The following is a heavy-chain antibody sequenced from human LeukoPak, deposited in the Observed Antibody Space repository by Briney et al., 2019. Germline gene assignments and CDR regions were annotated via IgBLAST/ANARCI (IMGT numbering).Heavy chain of an antibody. J-gene: IGHJ4*02. V-gene: IGHV4-59*01. CDR3: ARYSPIGEDFDY. CDR1: GGSFSGYY. CDR2: IYYSGST. Sequence: SETLSLTCAVYGGSFSGYYWSWIRQPPGKGLEWIGYIYYSGSTNYNPSLKSRVTISVDTSKNQFSLKLSSVTAADTAVYYCARYSPIGEDFDYWGQGTLVTVSS. D-gene: IGHD3-10*01.